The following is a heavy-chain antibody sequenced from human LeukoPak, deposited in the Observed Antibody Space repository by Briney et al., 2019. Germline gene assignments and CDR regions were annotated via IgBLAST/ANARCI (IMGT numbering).Heavy chain of an antibody. V-gene: IGHV1-2*02. CDR2: INPNSGGT. CDR1: GYTFTGYY. J-gene: IGHJ4*02. D-gene: IGHD2-2*01. CDR3: ARARFGVVPARLPDY. Sequence: ASVKVSCKASGYTFTGYYMHWVRQAPGQGLEWMGWINPNSGGTNYAQKFQGRVTMTRDTSISTAYMELSRLRSDDTAVYYCARARFGVVPARLPDYWGQGTLVTVSS.